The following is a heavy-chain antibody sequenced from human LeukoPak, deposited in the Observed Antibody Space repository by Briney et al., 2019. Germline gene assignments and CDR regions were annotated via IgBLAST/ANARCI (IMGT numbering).Heavy chain of an antibody. Sequence: SETLSLACAVYGGSFSGYYWSWIRQPPGKGLEWIGEINHSGSTNYNPSLKSRVTISVDTSKNQFSLKLSSVTAADTAVYYCARGRWYHDYWGQGTLVTVSS. CDR2: INHSGST. V-gene: IGHV4-34*01. J-gene: IGHJ4*02. CDR3: ARGRWYHDY. CDR1: GGSFSGYY. D-gene: IGHD2-2*01.